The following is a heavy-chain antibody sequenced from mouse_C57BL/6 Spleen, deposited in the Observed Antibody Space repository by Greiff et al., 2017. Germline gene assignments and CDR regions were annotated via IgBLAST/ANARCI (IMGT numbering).Heavy chain of an antibody. J-gene: IGHJ4*01. CDR2: INYDGSST. CDR1: GFTFSDYY. Sequence: EVQLVASEGGLVQPGSSMKLSCTASGFTFSDYYMAWVRQVPEKGLEWVANINYDGSSTYYLDSLKSRFIISRANAKNILYLQMSSLKSEETATYYGARDRGGPNGIYEGDYDAMDYWGQGTSVTVSS. D-gene: IGHD2-1*01. V-gene: IGHV5-16*01. CDR3: ARDRGGPNGIYEGDYDAMDY.